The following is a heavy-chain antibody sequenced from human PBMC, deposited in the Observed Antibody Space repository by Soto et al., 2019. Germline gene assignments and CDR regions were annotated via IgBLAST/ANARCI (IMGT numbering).Heavy chain of an antibody. CDR2: ISKSGDT. J-gene: IGHJ6*02. CDR1: GFTFSSYA. CDR3: TKPKYRGVVVNV. D-gene: IGHD3-10*01. Sequence: VQLLESGGALVQPGGSLRLSCAASGFTFSSYAIYWVRQAPGKGLEWVSTISKSGDTYYADSVEGRFTISRDNSKDTLYLQMNSLRAEDTAVYYCTKPKYRGVVVNVWGQGTTVTVSS. V-gene: IGHV3-23*01.